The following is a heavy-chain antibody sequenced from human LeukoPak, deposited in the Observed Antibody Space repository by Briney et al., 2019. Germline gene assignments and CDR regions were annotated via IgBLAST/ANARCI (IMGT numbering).Heavy chain of an antibody. D-gene: IGHD5-18*01. CDR3: AGVDTAMEFIDY. CDR1: GGSFSGYY. V-gene: IGHV4-34*01. Sequence: SETLSLTCAVSGGSFSGYYWSWSRQPPGKGLEWIGEINHSGSTNYNPSLKSRVTISVDTSKNPFSLKLSSVTAADTAVYYCAGVDTAMEFIDYWGQGTLVTVSS. CDR2: INHSGST. J-gene: IGHJ4*02.